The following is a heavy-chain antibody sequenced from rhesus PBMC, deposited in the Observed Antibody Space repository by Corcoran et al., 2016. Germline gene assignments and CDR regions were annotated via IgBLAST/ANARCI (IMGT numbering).Heavy chain of an antibody. V-gene: IGHV4-165*01. CDR3: SRGGNYFDS. J-gene: IGHJ4*01. CDR2: ISGGSGST. Sequence: QVQLQESGPGLVKPSETLPLTCVVSGACISSYYWSWIRHSPGKGLEWIGSISGGSGSTNYTTSLKSRVTISKDTSKNQFSLKVTSVTAADTAVYYCSRGGNYFDSWGQGVLVTVSS. CDR1: GACISSYY.